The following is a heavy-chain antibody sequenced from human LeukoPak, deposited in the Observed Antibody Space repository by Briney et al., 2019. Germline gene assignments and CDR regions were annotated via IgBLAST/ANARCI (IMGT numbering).Heavy chain of an antibody. CDR3: ARLGGYGYFDY. CDR2: IYYSGST. V-gene: IGHV4-59*01. CDR1: GGSPTSFY. D-gene: IGHD5-12*01. Sequence: KPSETPSPTRTVSGGSPTSFYWRWIRQPPRKGVGWIGYIYYSGSTNYNPSLKSRVTISVDTSKSQFSLKLSSVTAADTAVYYCARLGGYGYFDYWGQGTLVTVSS. J-gene: IGHJ4*02.